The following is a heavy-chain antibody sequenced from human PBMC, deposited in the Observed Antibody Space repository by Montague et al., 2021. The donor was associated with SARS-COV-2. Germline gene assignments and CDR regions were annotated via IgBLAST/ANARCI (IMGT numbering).Heavy chain of an antibody. CDR3: ARDFGESRDH. D-gene: IGHD3-10*01. J-gene: IGHJ4*02. Sequence: SLRLSCAASGFTVSSNYMSWVRQAPGKGLEWVSLIYSSGRTSYADSVKGRLTMSRDNSQNTLYLQMNSLRAEDTAVYYCARDFGESRDHWGQGTLVTVSS. V-gene: IGHV3-53*01. CDR2: IYSSGRT. CDR1: GFTVSSNY.